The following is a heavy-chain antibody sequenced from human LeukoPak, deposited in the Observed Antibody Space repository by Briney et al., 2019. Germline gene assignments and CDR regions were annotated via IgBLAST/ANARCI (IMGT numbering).Heavy chain of an antibody. Sequence: GESLKISCKGSGYSFTSYWIGWVRQMPGKGLEWMGIIYPGDSDTRYSPSFQGQVTISADKSISTAYLQWSSLKASDTAMYYCARNQVPAAAYYYYGMDVWGQGTTVTVSS. J-gene: IGHJ6*02. V-gene: IGHV5-51*01. D-gene: IGHD2-2*01. CDR1: GYSFTSYW. CDR2: IYPGDSDT. CDR3: ARNQVPAAAYYYYGMDV.